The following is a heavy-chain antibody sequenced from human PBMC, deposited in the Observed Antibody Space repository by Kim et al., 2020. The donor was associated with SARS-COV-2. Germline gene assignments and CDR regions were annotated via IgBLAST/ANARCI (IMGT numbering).Heavy chain of an antibody. CDR1: GFTFSSYW. D-gene: IGHD6-13*01. Sequence: GGSLRLSCAASGFTFSSYWMSWVRQAPGKGLEWVANIKQDGSEKYYVDSVKGRFTISRDNAKNSLYLQMNSLRAEDTAVYYCARWAGQLAHYFDYWGQGTLVTVSS. CDR3: ARWAGQLAHYFDY. CDR2: IKQDGSEK. J-gene: IGHJ4*02. V-gene: IGHV3-7*01.